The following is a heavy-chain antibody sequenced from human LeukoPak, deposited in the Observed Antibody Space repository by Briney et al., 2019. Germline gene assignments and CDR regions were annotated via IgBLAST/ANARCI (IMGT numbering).Heavy chain of an antibody. CDR3: ARRSYYDSSGIFDY. D-gene: IGHD3-22*01. J-gene: IGHJ4*02. V-gene: IGHV4-39*01. CDR1: GGSISSSSYY. Sequence: PSETLSLTCTVSGGSISSSSYYWGWIRQPPGKGREWIGRIYYSGSTYYNPSLKSRVTISVDTSKNQFSLKLSSVTAADTAVYYCARRSYYDSSGIFDYWGQGTLVTVSS. CDR2: IYYSGST.